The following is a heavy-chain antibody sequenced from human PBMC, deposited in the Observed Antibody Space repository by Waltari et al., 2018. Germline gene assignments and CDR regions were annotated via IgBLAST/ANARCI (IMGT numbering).Heavy chain of an antibody. D-gene: IGHD2-15*01. CDR2: IHPRGRT. J-gene: IGHJ4*02. Sequence: QLQLQESDPGLVKPSGTLSLTCTVSGASVSSNYWWSWVSQAPEKGLEWIGQIHPRGRTNYNPSLESRVAISLDTSNNQFSLKVTSTTAADTAVYYCARDRGRGLYLDSWGQGTLVTVSP. V-gene: IGHV4-4*02. CDR1: GASVSSNYW. CDR3: ARDRGRGLYLDS.